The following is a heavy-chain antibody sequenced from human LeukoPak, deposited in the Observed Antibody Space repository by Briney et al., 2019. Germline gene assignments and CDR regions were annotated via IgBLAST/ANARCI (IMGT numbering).Heavy chain of an antibody. CDR3: ARSYYYGSGRPFYYYYGMDV. D-gene: IGHD3-10*01. V-gene: IGHV1-2*02. CDR2: INPNSGGT. Sequence: ASVKVSCKASGYTFTGYYVHWVRQAPGQGPEWMGWINPNSGGTNYAQKFQGRVTMTRDTSISTAYMELSRLRSDDTAVYYCARSYYYGSGRPFYYYYGMDVWGQGTTVTVSS. J-gene: IGHJ6*02. CDR1: GYTFTGYY.